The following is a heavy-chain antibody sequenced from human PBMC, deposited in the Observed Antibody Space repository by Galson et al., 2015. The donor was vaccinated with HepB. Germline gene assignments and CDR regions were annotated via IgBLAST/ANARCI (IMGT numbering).Heavy chain of an antibody. J-gene: IGHJ6*02. Sequence: SLRLSCAASGFTFSSYSMNWVRQAPGKGLEWVSSISSSSSYIYYADSVKGRFTISRDNSKNTLYLQMNSLRAEDTAVYYCAKDRSSGGVAYYYYYGMDVWGQGTTVTVSS. V-gene: IGHV3-21*04. CDR3: AKDRSSGGVAYYYYYGMDV. CDR2: ISSSSSYI. D-gene: IGHD6-19*01. CDR1: GFTFSSYS.